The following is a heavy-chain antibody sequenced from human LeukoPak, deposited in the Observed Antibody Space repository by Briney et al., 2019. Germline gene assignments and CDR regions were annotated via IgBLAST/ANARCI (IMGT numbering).Heavy chain of an antibody. Sequence: GGSLRLSCEASGFLFKSNGMHWVRQAPGKGLEWGAFIRSDGNVTKHLDSVKVRFTISRANSENTLYLQVTNLRPAATAVYFCAKDHGFWSGYLFWGQGTLVTVSS. J-gene: IGHJ4*02. D-gene: IGHD3-3*01. V-gene: IGHV3-30*02. CDR2: IRSDGNVT. CDR1: GFLFKSNG. CDR3: AKDHGFWSGYLF.